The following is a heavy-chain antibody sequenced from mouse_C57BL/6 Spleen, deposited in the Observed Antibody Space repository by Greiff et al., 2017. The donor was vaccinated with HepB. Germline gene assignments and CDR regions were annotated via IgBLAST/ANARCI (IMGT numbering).Heavy chain of an antibody. CDR3: ARYIDYDRYFDV. J-gene: IGHJ1*03. V-gene: IGHV3-8*01. Sequence: EVQLQESGPGLAKPSQTLSLTCSVTGYSITSDYRNWIRKFPGNKLEYMGYISYSGSTYYNPSLKSRISITRDTSKNQYYLQLNSVTTEDTATYYCARYIDYDRYFDVWGTGTTVTVSS. CDR1: GYSITSDY. CDR2: ISYSGST. D-gene: IGHD2-4*01.